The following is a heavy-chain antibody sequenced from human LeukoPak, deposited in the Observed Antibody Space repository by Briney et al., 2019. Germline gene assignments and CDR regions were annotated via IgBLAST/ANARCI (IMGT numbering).Heavy chain of an antibody. V-gene: IGHV4-61*08. D-gene: IGHD1-26*01. CDR1: GGSISSGGYY. CDR2: IYYSGST. J-gene: IGHJ5*02. Sequence: SETLSLTCTVSGGSISSGGYYWSWIRQPPGKGLEWIGYIYYSGSTNYNPSLKSRVTISVDTSKNQFSLKLSSVTAADTAVYYCAREAGDNWFDPWGQGTLVTVSS. CDR3: AREAGDNWFDP.